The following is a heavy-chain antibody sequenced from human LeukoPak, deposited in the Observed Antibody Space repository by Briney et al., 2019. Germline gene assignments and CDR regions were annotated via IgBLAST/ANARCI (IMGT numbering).Heavy chain of an antibody. CDR2: IYYSGST. CDR3: ARGGGLGYYYYYMDV. CDR1: GGSISSYY. D-gene: IGHD7-27*01. Sequence: SETLSLTCTVSGGSISSYYWSWIRQPPGKGLEWIGYIYYSGSTNYNPSLKSRVTISVDTSKNQFSLKLSSVTAADTAVYYCARGGGLGYYYYYMDVWGKGTTVTISS. V-gene: IGHV4-59*01. J-gene: IGHJ6*03.